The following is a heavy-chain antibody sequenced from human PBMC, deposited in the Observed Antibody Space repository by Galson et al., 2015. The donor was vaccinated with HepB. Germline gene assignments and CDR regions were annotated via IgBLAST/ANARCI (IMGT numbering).Heavy chain of an antibody. Sequence: PALVKPTQTLTLTCTFSGFSLSTSGMRVSWIRQPPGKALEWLARIDWDDDQFYSTSLKTRLTISKDTSKNQVVLTMTNMDPVDTATYSCPRVRRSDCSGGSCETHSFYMAVWGKATTGTVSS. V-gene: IGHV2-70*04. D-gene: IGHD2-15*01. CDR2: IDWDDDQ. CDR3: PRVRRSDCSGGSCETHSFYMAV. J-gene: IGHJ6*03. CDR1: GFSLSTSGMR.